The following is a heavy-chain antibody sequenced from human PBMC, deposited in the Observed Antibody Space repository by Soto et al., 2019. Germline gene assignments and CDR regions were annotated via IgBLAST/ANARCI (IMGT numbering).Heavy chain of an antibody. J-gene: IGHJ4*02. Sequence: KPSETLSLTCTGSGDSISSYYWSWIRQPPGKGLEWIGYIYYRGTTKYNPSLKSRVTMSVDTSKNQFSLRLNSVTAADTAVYYCASGYYDSSGYQYYLDFWGQGTLVTVSS. D-gene: IGHD3-22*01. V-gene: IGHV4-59*01. CDR3: ASGYYDSSGYQYYLDF. CDR2: IYYRGTT. CDR1: GDSISSYY.